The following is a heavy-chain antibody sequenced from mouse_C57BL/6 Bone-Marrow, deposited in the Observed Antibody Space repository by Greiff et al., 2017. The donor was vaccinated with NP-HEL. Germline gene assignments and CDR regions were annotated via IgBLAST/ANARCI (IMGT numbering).Heavy chain of an antibody. CDR2: ISNLAYSI. V-gene: IGHV5-15*01. J-gene: IGHJ4*01. D-gene: IGHD1-1*01. CDR1: GFTFSDYG. CDR3: ARRYGSSYYYAMDY. Sequence: EVMLVESGGGLVQPGGSLKLSCAASGFTFSDYGMAWVRQAPRKGPEWVAFISNLAYSIYYADTVTGRFTISRENAKNTLYLEMSSLRSEDTAMYYCARRYGSSYYYAMDYWGQGTSVTVSS.